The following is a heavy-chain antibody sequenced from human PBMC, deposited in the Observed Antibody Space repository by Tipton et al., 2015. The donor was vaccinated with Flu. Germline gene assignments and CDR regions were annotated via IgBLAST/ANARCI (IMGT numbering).Heavy chain of an antibody. CDR1: GYSISSGYY. D-gene: IGHD7-27*01. V-gene: IGHV4-38-2*01. Sequence: PGLVKPSETLSLTCAVSGYSISSGYYWGWIRQPPGKGLEWIGNIYHSGSPYYNPSLKSRVTISVDTSKNQFSLKLSSVTAADTAVYYCARHGNWGSGYDHCGQGTLVTVSS. CDR3: ARHGNWGSGYDH. J-gene: IGHJ4*02. CDR2: IYHSGSP.